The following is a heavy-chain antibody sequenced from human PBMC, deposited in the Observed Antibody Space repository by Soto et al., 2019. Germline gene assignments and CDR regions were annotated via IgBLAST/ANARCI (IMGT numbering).Heavy chain of an antibody. CDR1: GFSLSTSGMR. D-gene: IGHD4-4*01. Sequence: SVPTLVNPTQTLTLTCTFSGFSLSTSGMRVSWIRQPPGKALEWLARIDWDGDKFYSTSLKTRLTISKDTSKNQVVLKLNNIDPGDTATYYCPRPSTGNAGWDVWGQGTTVTVSS. CDR3: PRPSTGNAGWDV. V-gene: IGHV2-70*04. CDR2: IDWDGDK. J-gene: IGHJ6*02.